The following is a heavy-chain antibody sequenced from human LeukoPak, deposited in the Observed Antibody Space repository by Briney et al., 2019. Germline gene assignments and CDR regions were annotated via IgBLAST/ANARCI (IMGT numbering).Heavy chain of an antibody. CDR3: ARQWRAGATYFDY. CDR1: DGSISSGSYY. Sequence: SETLSLTCTVSDGSISSGSYYWSWIRQPAGKGLEWIGRIYTSGSTYYNPSLKSRVTISVDTSKNQFSLKLSSVTAADTAVYYCARQWRAGATYFDYWGQGTLVTVSS. CDR2: IYTSGST. J-gene: IGHJ4*02. V-gene: IGHV4-61*02. D-gene: IGHD1-26*01.